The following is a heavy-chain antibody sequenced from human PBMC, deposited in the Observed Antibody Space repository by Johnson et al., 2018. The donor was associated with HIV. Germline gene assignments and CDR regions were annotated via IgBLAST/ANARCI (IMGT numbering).Heavy chain of an antibody. V-gene: IGHV3-53*01. D-gene: IGHD3-10*01. CDR2: SDTGGST. CDR3: ASSYSESDAFDI. J-gene: IGHJ3*02. CDR1: GFNVRSNY. Sequence: VQLVESGGGLIQPGGSLRLSCAASGFNVRSNYMSWVRQATGKGREWVSGSDTGGSTYYADSVTGRFTISRDNSKNTLYLQMNSLRVEDTAVYYCASSYSESDAFDIWGQGTMVTVSS.